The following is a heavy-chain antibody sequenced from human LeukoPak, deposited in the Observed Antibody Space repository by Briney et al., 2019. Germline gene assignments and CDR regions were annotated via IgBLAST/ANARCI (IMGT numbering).Heavy chain of an antibody. D-gene: IGHD1-7*01. V-gene: IGHV3-7*01. CDR1: GFTFSRYW. CDR2: IKQGGSEK. J-gene: IGHJ4*02. CDR3: ARLDWNYVFFEY. Sequence: GGSLRLSCAASGFTFSRYWMSWVRQAPGKGLEWVANIKQGGSEKYYVDSVKGRFTISRDNAKNSLYLQMNSLRDEDMAVYYCARLDWNYVFFEYWGQGTLVTVSS.